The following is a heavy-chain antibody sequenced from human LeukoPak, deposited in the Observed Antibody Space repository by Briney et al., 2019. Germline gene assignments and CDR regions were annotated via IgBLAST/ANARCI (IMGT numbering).Heavy chain of an antibody. V-gene: IGHV3-23*01. Sequence: GGSVRLSCAASGFTFVSHAMSWVRQAPGKGLEWVSGIRASDGSTYYADSVKGRFTNSRDNSKNTLYLQMNSLRAEDTAVYYCARGSNSGSFRPDFWGQGTLVTVSS. CDR1: GFTFVSHA. CDR3: ARGSNSGSFRPDF. CDR2: IRASDGST. D-gene: IGHD1-26*01. J-gene: IGHJ4*02.